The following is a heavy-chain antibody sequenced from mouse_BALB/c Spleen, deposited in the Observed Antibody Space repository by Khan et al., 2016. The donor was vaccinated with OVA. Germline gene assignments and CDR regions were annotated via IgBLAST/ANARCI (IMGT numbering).Heavy chain of an antibody. D-gene: IGHD2-3*01. V-gene: IGHV14-1*02. Sequence: VQLKQSGAELVRPGALVKLSCKASGFNIKDYYIHWVKQRPEQGLEWIGGIDPENGNTIYDPKFQGKASITADTSSNTAYLQLSSLTSEDTAVYYCTRDGYSTCFAYWGQGTLVTVSA. CDR2: IDPENGNT. J-gene: IGHJ3*01. CDR3: TRDGYSTCFAY. CDR1: GFNIKDYY.